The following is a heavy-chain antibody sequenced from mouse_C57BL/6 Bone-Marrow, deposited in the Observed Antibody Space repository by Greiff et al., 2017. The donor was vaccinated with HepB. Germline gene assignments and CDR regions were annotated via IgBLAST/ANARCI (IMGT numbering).Heavy chain of an antibody. CDR2: ISNGGGST. Sequence: EVHLVESGGGLVQPGGSLKLSCAASGFTFSDYYMYWVRQTPEKRLEWVAYISNGGGSTYYPDTVKGRFTISRDNAKNTLYLQMGRLKSEDTAMYYCARLGGGYFDVWGTGTTVTVSS. CDR1: GFTFSDYY. J-gene: IGHJ1*03. CDR3: ARLGGGYFDV. V-gene: IGHV5-12*01.